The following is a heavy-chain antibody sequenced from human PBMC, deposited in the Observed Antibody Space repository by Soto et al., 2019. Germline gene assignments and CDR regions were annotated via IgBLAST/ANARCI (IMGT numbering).Heavy chain of an antibody. CDR2: INPYNGNT. J-gene: IGHJ5*02. V-gene: IGHV1-18*01. CDR3: ARDPVGGNWFDP. D-gene: IGHD1-26*01. CDR1: GYTFTSYG. Sequence: QVQLVQSGAEVKKPGASVKVSCKASGYTFTSYGISWVRKAPGQGLEWMGWINPYNGNTSYAQKLQGRVTMTTDTSTSTAYMELRRLRSDDTAVYYCARDPVGGNWFDPWGQGTLVTVSS.